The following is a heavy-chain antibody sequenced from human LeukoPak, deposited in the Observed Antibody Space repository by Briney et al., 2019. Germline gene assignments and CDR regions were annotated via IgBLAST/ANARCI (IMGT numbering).Heavy chain of an antibody. CDR1: GFTFDDYA. CDR3: AKDIRGYYDFWSCYYLIPGGMDV. D-gene: IGHD3-3*01. J-gene: IGHJ6*02. V-gene: IGHV3-9*01. Sequence: PGGSVRLSCAASGFTFDDYAMHWVRQAPGEGLEWFSYINWNSSNIGYADSVKGRFNISRDTAKNYLYLQRNSLRDEDTALYYCAKDIRGYYDFWSCYYLIPGGMDVWGQGTTVTVSS. CDR2: INWNSSNI.